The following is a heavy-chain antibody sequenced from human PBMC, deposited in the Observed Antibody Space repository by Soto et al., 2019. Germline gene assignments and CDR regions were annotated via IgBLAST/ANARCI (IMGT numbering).Heavy chain of an antibody. Sequence: EVQLVESGGGLVQPGGSLRLSCAASGFTFSSYSMNWVRQAPGKGLEWISYISTSSSTIYYADSVEGRFTISRDNAKTSLYLQMNSLRVEDTAVYYCARRAVWGQGTTVTVS. CDR3: ARRAV. CDR2: ISTSSSTI. CDR1: GFTFSSYS. J-gene: IGHJ6*02. V-gene: IGHV3-48*01.